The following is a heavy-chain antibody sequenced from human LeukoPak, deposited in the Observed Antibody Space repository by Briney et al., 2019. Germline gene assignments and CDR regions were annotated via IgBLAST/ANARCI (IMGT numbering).Heavy chain of an antibody. D-gene: IGHD3-22*01. V-gene: IGHV1-46*01. Sequence: ASVKVSCKASGYTFTSYYMHWVRQAPGQGLEWMGIISPSGGSTSYAQKFQGRVTMTRDMSTSTVYMELSSLRSEDTAVYYCARVHYYDSSGYYYDRQDDAFDIWGQGTMVTVSS. CDR1: GYTFTSYY. CDR2: ISPSGGST. J-gene: IGHJ3*02. CDR3: ARVHYYDSSGYYYDRQDDAFDI.